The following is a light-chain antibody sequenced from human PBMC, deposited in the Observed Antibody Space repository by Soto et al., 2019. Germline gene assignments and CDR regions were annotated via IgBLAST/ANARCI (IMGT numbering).Light chain of an antibody. CDR2: DAS. CDR3: QQYSTYPLT. CDR1: QSIRRW. J-gene: IGKJ4*01. V-gene: IGKV1-5*01. Sequence: DIQMTQSPSALPASVGDKITITFRASQSIRRWLAWYQHKPGKAPKLLIYDASSLKSGVPSRFSGNASGTEFTLTINSLQPDDFATFFCQQYSTYPLTFGGGTKV.